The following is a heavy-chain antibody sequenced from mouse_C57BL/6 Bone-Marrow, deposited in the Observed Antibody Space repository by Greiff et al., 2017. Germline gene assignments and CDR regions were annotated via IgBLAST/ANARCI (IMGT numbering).Heavy chain of an antibody. V-gene: IGHV1-50*01. Sequence: QVQLQQPGAELVKPGASVKLSCKASGYTFTSYWMQWVKQRPGQGLEWIGEIDPSDSYTNYNQKFKGKATLTVDTSSSTAYMQLSSLTSEDSAVYYCARENYEPLYYFDYWGQGTTLTVSS. CDR1: GYTFTSYW. J-gene: IGHJ2*01. D-gene: IGHD2-4*01. CDR2: IDPSDSYT. CDR3: ARENYEPLYYFDY.